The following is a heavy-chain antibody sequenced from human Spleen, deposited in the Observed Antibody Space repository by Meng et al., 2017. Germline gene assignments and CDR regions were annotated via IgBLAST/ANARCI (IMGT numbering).Heavy chain of an antibody. CDR1: GGMFSSSV. V-gene: IGHV1-69*12. CDR3: ARKAGNCITTTCYSLDY. D-gene: IGHD2-15*01. Sequence: QVQLVASGAGVMKPGSSVTVSCKASGGMFSSSVIGWVRQAPGQGLEWMGGINLVFGTTNYAQKFQGRVTITADESTSTAYMALTRLTSEDTAIYYCARKAGNCITTTCYSLDYWGQGTLVTVSS. CDR2: INLVFGTT. J-gene: IGHJ4*02.